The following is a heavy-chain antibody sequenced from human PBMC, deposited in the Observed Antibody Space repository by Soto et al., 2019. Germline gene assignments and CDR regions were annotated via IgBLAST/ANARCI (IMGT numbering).Heavy chain of an antibody. CDR3: VRDGSKTLRDCFDP. D-gene: IGHD4-17*01. V-gene: IGHV4-4*07. CDR2: VYATGTS. Sequence: PSETLSLTCSVSGGSMSKFYRSWIRKTAGKGLEWMGRVYATGTSDYNPSLRSRIAMSVDISKKTFSLRLRSVTAADTGVYYCVRDGSKTLRDCFDPWGQGILVTVSS. J-gene: IGHJ5*02. CDR1: GGSMSKFY.